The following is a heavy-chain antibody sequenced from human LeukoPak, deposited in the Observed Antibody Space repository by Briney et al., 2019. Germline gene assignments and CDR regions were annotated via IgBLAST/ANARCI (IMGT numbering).Heavy chain of an antibody. Sequence: PGRSLRLSCAASGFTFDDYAMHWVRQAPGKGLEWVSGISWNSGSIGYADSVKGRFSISRDNAKNSLYLHMNSLRAEDTALYYCTKVHSSSWYGSFDYSDYWGQGTLVTVSS. CDR1: GFTFDDYA. CDR3: TKVHSSSWYGSFDYSDY. J-gene: IGHJ4*02. D-gene: IGHD6-13*01. V-gene: IGHV3-9*01. CDR2: ISWNSGSI.